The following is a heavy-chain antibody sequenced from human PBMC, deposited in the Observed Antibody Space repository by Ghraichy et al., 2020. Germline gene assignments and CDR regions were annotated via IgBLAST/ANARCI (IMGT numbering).Heavy chain of an antibody. D-gene: IGHD3-10*01. J-gene: IGHJ4*02. CDR2: VKSKTDGGTT. V-gene: IGHV3-15*01. CDR3: TTDAAGKYY. Sequence: GGSLRLSCAASGFIFSNAWMSWVRQAPGKGLEWVGRVKSKTDGGTTDYAAPVKGRFTISRDDSKSTLYLQMSSLKTEDTAVYFCTTDAAGKYYWGQGTLVTVSS. CDR1: GFIFSNAW.